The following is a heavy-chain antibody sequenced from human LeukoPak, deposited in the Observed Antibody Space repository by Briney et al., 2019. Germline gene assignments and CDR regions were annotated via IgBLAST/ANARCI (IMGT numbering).Heavy chain of an antibody. CDR3: AKGPGNYYYYGMDV. J-gene: IGHJ6*02. V-gene: IGHV3-23*01. D-gene: IGHD3-10*01. Sequence: GGSLRLSCAASGFTFSSYAMSWVRQAPGKGLEWVSAISGSGGSTYYADSVKGRFTISRDNSKNTLYLQMNSLRAEDTAVYYCAKGPGNYYYYGMDVWGQGTTVTVSS. CDR2: ISGSGGST. CDR1: GFTFSSYA.